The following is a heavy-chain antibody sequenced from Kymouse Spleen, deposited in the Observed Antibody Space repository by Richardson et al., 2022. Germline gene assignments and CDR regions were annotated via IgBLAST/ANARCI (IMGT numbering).Heavy chain of an antibody. J-gene: IGHJ6*02. CDR3: AKDIVTMVRGAPYYYGMDV. CDR2: ISWNSGSI. CDR1: GFTFDDYA. Sequence: EVQLVESGGGLVQPGRSLRLSCAASGFTFDDYAMHWVRQAPGKGLEWVSGISWNSGSIGYADSVKGRFTISRDNAKNSLYLQMNSLRAEDTALYYCAKDIVTMVRGAPYYYGMDVWGQGTTVTVSS. V-gene: IGHV3-9*01. D-gene: IGHD3-10*01.